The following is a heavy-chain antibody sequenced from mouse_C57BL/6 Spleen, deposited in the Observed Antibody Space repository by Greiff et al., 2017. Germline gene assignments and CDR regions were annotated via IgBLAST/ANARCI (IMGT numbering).Heavy chain of an antibody. V-gene: IGHV5-17*01. CDR2: ISSGSSTI. CDR1: GFTFSDYG. D-gene: IGHD2-2*01. J-gene: IGHJ4*01. Sequence: DVKLVESGGGLVKPGGSLKLSCAASGFTFSDYGMHWVRQAPEKGLEWVAYISSGSSTIYYADTVKGRFTISRDNAKNTLFLQMTSLKCEDTAMYYCARAGLYGYDLSYAMDYWGQGTLVTVSA. CDR3: ARAGLYGYDLSYAMDY.